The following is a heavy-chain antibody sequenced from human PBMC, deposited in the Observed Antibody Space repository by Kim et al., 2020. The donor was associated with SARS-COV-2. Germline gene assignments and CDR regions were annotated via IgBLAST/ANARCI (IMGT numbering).Heavy chain of an antibody. CDR1: GFTFSSYG. Sequence: GGSLRLSCAASGFTFSSYGMHWVRQAPGKGLEWVAVISYDGSNKYYADSVKGRFTISRDNSKNTLYLQMNSLRAEDTAVYYCASPSLGAAAGTGLNYWG. CDR3: ASPSLGAAAGTGLNY. D-gene: IGHD6-13*01. CDR2: ISYDGSNK. J-gene: IGHJ4*01. V-gene: IGHV3-33*05.